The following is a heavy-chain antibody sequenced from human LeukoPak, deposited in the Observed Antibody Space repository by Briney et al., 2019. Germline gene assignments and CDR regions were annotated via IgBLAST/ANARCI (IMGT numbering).Heavy chain of an antibody. CDR2: INPNSGGT. D-gene: IGHD3-9*01. J-gene: IGHJ4*02. V-gene: IGHV1-2*02. Sequence: ASVNVSCKASGYTFTGYYMHWVRQAPGQGLEWMGWINPNSGGTNYAQKFQGKLTITADESTSTAYMELSSLRAEDTAVYYCARDLLGSHTSYSSGAWDCWGQGTLVTVSS. CDR1: GYTFTGYY. CDR3: ARDLLGSHTSYSSGAWDC.